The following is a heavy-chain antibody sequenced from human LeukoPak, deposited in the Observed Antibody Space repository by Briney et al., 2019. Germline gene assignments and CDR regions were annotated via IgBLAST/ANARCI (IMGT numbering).Heavy chain of an antibody. V-gene: IGHV1-69*13. CDR1: GGTFSSYA. Sequence: SVKVSCKASGGTFSSYAISWVRQAPGQGLEWMGGIIPIFGTANYAQKFQGRVTITADESTSTAYMELSSLRSEDTAVYYCASGPKDEGAFDIWGQGTMVTVSS. CDR2: IIPIFGTA. CDR3: ASGPKDEGAFDI. J-gene: IGHJ3*02.